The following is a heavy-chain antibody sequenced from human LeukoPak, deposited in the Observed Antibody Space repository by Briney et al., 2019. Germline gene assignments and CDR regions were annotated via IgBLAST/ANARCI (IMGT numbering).Heavy chain of an antibody. CDR2: INPNSGGT. CDR1: GYTFTGYY. D-gene: IGHD1-26*01. CDR3: ARGGNGLGAVGC. Sequence: ASVTVSCKASGYTFTGYYMHWVRQAPGQGLEWMGWINPNSGGTNYAQKFQGRVTMTRDTSISTAYMEQSRLRSDDTAVYYCARGGNGLGAVGCWGKGILVTVSS. J-gene: IGHJ4*02. V-gene: IGHV1-2*02.